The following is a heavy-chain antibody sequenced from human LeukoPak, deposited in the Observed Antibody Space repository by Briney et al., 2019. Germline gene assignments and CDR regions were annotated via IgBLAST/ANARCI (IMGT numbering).Heavy chain of an antibody. CDR1: GFTFSSYS. CDR3: ARDGRREKAAAGPPPRYYGMDV. CDR2: INSNSSTI. V-gene: IGHV3-48*04. Sequence: GGSLRLSCAASGFTFSSYSMSWVRQAPGKGLEWVSYINSNSSTIYYADSGKCRFTISRDNAKNSLYLQMNSLRAEDASVYYCARDGRREKAAAGPPPRYYGMDVWGQGTTVTVSS. J-gene: IGHJ6*02. D-gene: IGHD6-13*01.